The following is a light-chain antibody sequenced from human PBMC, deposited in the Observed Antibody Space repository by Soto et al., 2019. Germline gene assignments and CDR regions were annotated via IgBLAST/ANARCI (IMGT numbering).Light chain of an antibody. J-gene: IGKJ1*01. V-gene: IGKV3D-20*02. CDR2: QTS. Sequence: EIVLTQSPGTLSLSPGERATLSCRASQSVSSSYLAWYQQKPGQAPRLLIYQTSIRAAGIPARFSGSGSGTDFTLTISSLEPEDFAVYYCQQRSNWPQTFGQGTKVDIK. CDR3: QQRSNWPQT. CDR1: QSVSSSY.